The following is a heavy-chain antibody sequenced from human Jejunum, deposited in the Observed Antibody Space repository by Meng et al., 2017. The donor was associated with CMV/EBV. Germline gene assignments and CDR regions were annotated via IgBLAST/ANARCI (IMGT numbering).Heavy chain of an antibody. J-gene: IGHJ4*02. CDR1: GFTFSDHY. D-gene: IGHD5-12*01. CDR3: ARGGILATVPHEY. CDR2: SRNKANSYST. Sequence: SGFTFSDHYMDWVRQAPGKGLEWVARSRNKANSYSTEYAASVKGRFTISRDDSKNSLYLQMNSLKSDDTAVYYCARGGILATVPHEYWGQGTLVTVSS. V-gene: IGHV3-72*01.